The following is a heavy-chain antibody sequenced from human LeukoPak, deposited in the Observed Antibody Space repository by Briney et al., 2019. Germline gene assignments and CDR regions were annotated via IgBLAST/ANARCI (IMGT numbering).Heavy chain of an antibody. V-gene: IGHV3-9*01. Sequence: PGGSLRLSCAASGFTFDDYAMHWVRQAPGKGLEWVSGISWNSGSIGYADSVKGRFIISRDNAKNSLYLQMNSLRAEDTALYYCAKDISGWGAAGTNWYFDLWGRGTLVTVSS. D-gene: IGHD6-13*01. CDR2: ISWNSGSI. CDR1: GFTFDDYA. CDR3: AKDISGWGAAGTNWYFDL. J-gene: IGHJ2*01.